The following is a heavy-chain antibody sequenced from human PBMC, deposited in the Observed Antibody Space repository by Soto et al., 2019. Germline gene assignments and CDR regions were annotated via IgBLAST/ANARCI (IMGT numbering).Heavy chain of an antibody. Sequence: GGSLRLSCAASGFTFSSYGMHWVRQAPGKGLEWVAVIWDDGSNKYYADSVKGRFTISRDNSKNTLYLQMNSLRAEDTAVYYCARDDGQPTGEYYYGMDVWGQGTTVTVSS. J-gene: IGHJ6*02. CDR2: IWDDGSNK. CDR3: ARDDGQPTGEYYYGMDV. CDR1: GFTFSSYG. D-gene: IGHD3-10*01. V-gene: IGHV3-33*01.